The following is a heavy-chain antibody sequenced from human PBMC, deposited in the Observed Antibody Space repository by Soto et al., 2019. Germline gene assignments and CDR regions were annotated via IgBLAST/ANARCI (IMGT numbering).Heavy chain of an antibody. CDR1: GFTFSSDS. V-gene: IGHV3-30-3*01. Sequence: GGSLRLSCAASGFTFSSDSMHWVRQAPGKGLEWVAVISYDGSNKYYADSVKGRFTISRDNSKNTLYLQMNSLRAEDTAVYYCANGNLSGDPHYYYYGMDVWGQGTTVPSP. D-gene: IGHD3-10*01. CDR3: ANGNLSGDPHYYYYGMDV. J-gene: IGHJ6*02. CDR2: ISYDGSNK.